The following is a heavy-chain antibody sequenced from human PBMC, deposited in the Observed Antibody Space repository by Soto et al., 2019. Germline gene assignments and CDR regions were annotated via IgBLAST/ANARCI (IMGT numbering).Heavy chain of an antibody. CDR2: INPSGGST. V-gene: IGHV1-46*01. D-gene: IGHD6-19*01. CDR1: GYTFTSYY. Sequence: ASVKVSCKASGYTFTSYYMHWVRQAPGQGLEWMGIINPSGGSTSYAQKLQGRVTMTRDTSTSTVYMELSSLRSEDTAVYYCARDLKDAPGYSSGYGLDYWGQGTLVTVSS. J-gene: IGHJ4*02. CDR3: ARDLKDAPGYSSGYGLDY.